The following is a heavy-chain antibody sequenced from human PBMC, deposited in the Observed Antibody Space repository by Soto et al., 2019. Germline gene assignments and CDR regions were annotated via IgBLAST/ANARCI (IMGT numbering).Heavy chain of an antibody. CDR3: VMVDNYVTPTPQDV. CDR2: ISPYTGNT. V-gene: IGHV1-18*01. CDR1: GYIFVNYC. D-gene: IGHD3-16*01. J-gene: IGHJ6*02. Sequence: QVQLVQSGDEVKKPGASVKVSCKASGYIFVNYCIAWVRQAPGQGLEWMGWISPYTGNTHSATKVQGRLTMTTHTSTSTAYMDLGSLTSDDTAVYYCVMVDNYVTPTPQDVWGQGTTVTVSS.